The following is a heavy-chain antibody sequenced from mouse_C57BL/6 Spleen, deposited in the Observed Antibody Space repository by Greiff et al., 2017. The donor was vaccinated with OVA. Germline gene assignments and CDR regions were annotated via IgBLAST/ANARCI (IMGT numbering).Heavy chain of an antibody. J-gene: IGHJ2*01. Sequence: EVQLQQSGPELVKPGASVKISCKASGYTFTDYYMNWVKQSHGKSLEWIGDINPNNGGTSYNQKFKGKATLTVDKSSSTAYMELRSLTSEDSAVYYCAIDDDSLDYWGQGTTLTVSS. CDR2: INPNNGGT. V-gene: IGHV1-26*01. D-gene: IGHD2-4*01. CDR3: AIDDDSLDY. CDR1: GYTFTDYY.